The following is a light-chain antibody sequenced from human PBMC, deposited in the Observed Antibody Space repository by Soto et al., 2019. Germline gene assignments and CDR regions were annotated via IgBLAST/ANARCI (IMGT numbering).Light chain of an antibody. Sequence: EIVLTQSPGTLSLSPGERATLSCRASQSVSSYLAWYQQKPGQAPRLLIYDASNRATGIPARFSGSGSGTDLTLTISSLEPEDFAVYYWQQRSNWPITFGQGTRLEIK. CDR3: QQRSNWPIT. CDR2: DAS. V-gene: IGKV3-11*01. J-gene: IGKJ5*01. CDR1: QSVSSY.